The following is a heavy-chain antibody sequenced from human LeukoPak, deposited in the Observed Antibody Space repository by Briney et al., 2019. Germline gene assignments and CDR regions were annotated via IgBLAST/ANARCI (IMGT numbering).Heavy chain of an antibody. CDR3: ARKYCSGGSCHRLDYWYFDL. V-gene: IGHV1-2*06. D-gene: IGHD2-15*01. Sequence: ASVKVSCKASGYTFTGYYMHWVRQAPGQGLEWMGRINPNSGGTNYAQKFQGRVTMTRDTSISTAYMELSRLRSDDTAVYYCARKYCSGGSCHRLDYWYFDLWGRGTLVTVSS. J-gene: IGHJ2*01. CDR2: INPNSGGT. CDR1: GYTFTGYY.